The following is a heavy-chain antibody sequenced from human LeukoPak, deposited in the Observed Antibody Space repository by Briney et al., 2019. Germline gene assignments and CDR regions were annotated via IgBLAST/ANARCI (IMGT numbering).Heavy chain of an antibody. CDR1: GGSISSYY. Sequence: PSETLSLTCTVSGGSISSYYWSWIRQPAGKGLEWIGRIYTSGSTNYNPSLKSRVTMSVDTSKNQFSLKLSSVTAADTAVYYCASVIPEYCSGGSCYGEPDYWGQGTLVTVSS. J-gene: IGHJ4*02. D-gene: IGHD2-15*01. CDR2: IYTSGST. V-gene: IGHV4-4*07. CDR3: ASVIPEYCSGGSCYGEPDY.